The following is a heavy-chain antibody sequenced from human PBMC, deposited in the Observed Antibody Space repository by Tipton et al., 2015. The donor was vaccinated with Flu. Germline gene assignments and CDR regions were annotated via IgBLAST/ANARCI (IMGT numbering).Heavy chain of an antibody. V-gene: IGHV3-7*01. CDR1: RFTFNTYS. D-gene: IGHD5-18*01. J-gene: IGHJ3*02. CDR3: ARPGYGMGAFGAFDI. CDR2: IKHDGSEK. Sequence: CLRLSCAASRFTFNTYSMTWVRQAPGKGLEWVANIKHDGSEKYYLDSVKGRFTISRDNAKNSLYLQMNDLRVEDTAVYYCARPGYGMGAFGAFDIWGQGTMVTVSS.